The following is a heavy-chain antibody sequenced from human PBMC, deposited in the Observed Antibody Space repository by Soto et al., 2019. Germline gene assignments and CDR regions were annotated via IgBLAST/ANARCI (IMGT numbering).Heavy chain of an antibody. Sequence: SETLSLTCTVSGGSISSYYWSWIRQPPGKGLEWIGYIYYSGSTNYNPSLKSRVTISVDTSKNQFSLKLSSVTAADTAVYYCARGELYEGDSYGYFDYWGQGTLVTVSS. CDR1: GGSISSYY. D-gene: IGHD5-18*01. CDR3: ARGELYEGDSYGYFDY. V-gene: IGHV4-59*01. CDR2: IYYSGST. J-gene: IGHJ4*02.